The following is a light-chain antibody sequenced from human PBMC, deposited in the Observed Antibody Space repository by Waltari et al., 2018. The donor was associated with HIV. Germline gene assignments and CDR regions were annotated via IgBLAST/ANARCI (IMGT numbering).Light chain of an antibody. CDR2: WAS. CDR1: QSVLYISNNKNY. J-gene: IGKJ4*01. V-gene: IGKV4-1*01. CDR3: QQYCSLGPT. Sequence: DIVMTQSPDSLAVSLGERATINCKSSQSVLYISNNKNYLAWYQQKPGQPPKLLIYWASTRESGVPDRFSGSGSGTDFTLTISSLQAEDVAVYYCQQYCSLGPTFGGGTKVEIK.